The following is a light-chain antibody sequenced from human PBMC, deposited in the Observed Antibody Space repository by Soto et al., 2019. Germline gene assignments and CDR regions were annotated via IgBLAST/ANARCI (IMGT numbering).Light chain of an antibody. CDR2: DVS. CDR3: CSYAGSYSGV. V-gene: IGLV2-11*01. J-gene: IGLJ3*02. CDR1: SSDVGGYNY. Sequence: QSALTQPRSVSGSPGQSVTISCTGTSSDVGGYNYVSWYQQHPGKAPKLMIYDVSKRPSGVPDRVSGSKSGNTASLTISGLQAEDEADYYCCSYAGSYSGVFGGGTTLTVL.